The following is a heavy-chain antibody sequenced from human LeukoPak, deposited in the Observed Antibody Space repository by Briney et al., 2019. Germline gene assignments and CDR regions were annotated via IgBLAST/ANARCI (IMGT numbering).Heavy chain of an antibody. CDR3: ARRYYYNLGSFPFDF. V-gene: IGHV4-34*01. Sequence: SETLSLTCAVSGGPFSGYFWSWIRQSSGKGVEWVGEIHNSGTTNYSPSLNSQVTISEDTSKNQFYLNLSSVTAADTAVYYCARRYYYNLGSFPFDFWGQGTLVTVSS. J-gene: IGHJ4*02. CDR1: GGPFSGYF. CDR2: IHNSGTT. D-gene: IGHD3-10*01.